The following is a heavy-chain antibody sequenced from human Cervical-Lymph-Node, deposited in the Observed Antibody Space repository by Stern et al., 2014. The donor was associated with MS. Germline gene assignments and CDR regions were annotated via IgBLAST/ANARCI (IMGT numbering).Heavy chain of an antibody. V-gene: IGHV3-21*01. D-gene: IGHD2-2*01. CDR1: GFTFSDYS. Sequence: VQLVQSGGGMVTPGGSLRLSCAASGFTFSDYSMNWVRQAPGQGMEWVSSIANSGASMYYGDSVKGRFTISRDNAKNTLYLQMYSLSAEDTATYFCASTLHGGLCNCFDPWGQGTLVTVSS. J-gene: IGHJ5*02. CDR3: ASTLHGGLCNCFDP. CDR2: IANSGASM.